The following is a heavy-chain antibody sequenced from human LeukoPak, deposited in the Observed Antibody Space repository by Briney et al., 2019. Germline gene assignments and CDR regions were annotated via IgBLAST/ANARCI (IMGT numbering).Heavy chain of an antibody. CDR1: GFPFRSYT. Sequence: PGGSLRLSCAASGFPFRSYTMNWVRQAPGQGLEWLSYISSSSSPIYYADSVKGRFTISSDNATNSLYLQMNSLRDEDTAVYYCATEDSGRFHWGQGTLVTVSS. CDR2: ISSSSSPI. J-gene: IGHJ4*02. V-gene: IGHV3-48*02. CDR3: ATEDSGRFH. D-gene: IGHD6-19*01.